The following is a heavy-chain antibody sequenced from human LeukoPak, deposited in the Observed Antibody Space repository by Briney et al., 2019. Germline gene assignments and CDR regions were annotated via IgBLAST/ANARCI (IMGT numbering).Heavy chain of an antibody. V-gene: IGHV3-30*18. D-gene: IGHD6-19*01. CDR2: ISYDGSNK. Sequence: GSLRLSFAASGXTFRNYGMHWVGQAPGKGLEWVAVISYDGSNKYQTDSVKGRFTISRDNSKNTLYLQMDSLGAEDTAVYYCVKDRSPGIAVAGTGYYFDYWGQGTLVTVSS. CDR3: VKDRSPGIAVAGTGYYFDY. J-gene: IGHJ4*02. CDR1: GXTFRNYG.